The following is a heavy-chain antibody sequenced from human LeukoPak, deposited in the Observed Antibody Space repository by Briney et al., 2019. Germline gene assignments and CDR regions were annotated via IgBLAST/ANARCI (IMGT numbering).Heavy chain of an antibody. CDR1: GFTFSTYW. J-gene: IGHJ4*02. D-gene: IGHD1-26*01. Sequence: GGSLRLSCAASGFTFSTYWMTWVRQAPGKGLEWVANIKEDGSEKYYVDSVKGRFTISRDNAKNSLYLQMNSLRAEDTAVYYCARDLVVGASDYWGQGTLVIVSS. CDR3: ARDLVVGASDY. CDR2: IKEDGSEK. V-gene: IGHV3-7*01.